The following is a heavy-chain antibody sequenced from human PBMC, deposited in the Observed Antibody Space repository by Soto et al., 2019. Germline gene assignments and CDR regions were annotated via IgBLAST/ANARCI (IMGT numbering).Heavy chain of an antibody. CDR2: IIPLLDIA. J-gene: IGHJ4*02. Sequence: QVQLLQSGAEVKKPGSSVKVSCKTSGGTFSNDIITWVRQAPGQGLEWMGRIIPLLDIANYAQKFQGRVTITADKSTSTAYMELNSLRSEDTAVYYCARDSPIGSTFSGYDAIDYWGQGTLVTVSS. CDR1: GGTFSNDI. V-gene: IGHV1-69*08. D-gene: IGHD5-12*01. CDR3: ARDSPIGSTFSGYDAIDY.